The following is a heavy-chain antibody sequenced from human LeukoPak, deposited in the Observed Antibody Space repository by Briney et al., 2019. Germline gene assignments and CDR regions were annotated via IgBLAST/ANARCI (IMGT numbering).Heavy chain of an antibody. J-gene: IGHJ5*02. D-gene: IGHD2-2*01. CDR3: ARADKYQLTVGNWFDP. V-gene: IGHV1-8*01. Sequence: ASVKVSCKASGYTFTSYDINWVRQATGQGLEWMGWMNPNSGNTGYARKFQGRVTMTRNTSISTAYMELSSLRSEDTAVYYCARADKYQLTVGNWFDPWGQGTLVTVSS. CDR2: MNPNSGNT. CDR1: GYTFTSYD.